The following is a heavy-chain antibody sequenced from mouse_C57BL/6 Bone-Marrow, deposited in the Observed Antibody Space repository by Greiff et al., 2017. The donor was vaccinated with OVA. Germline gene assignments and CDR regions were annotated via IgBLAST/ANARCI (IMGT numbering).Heavy chain of an antibody. J-gene: IGHJ3*01. D-gene: IGHD2-5*01. Sequence: VQLQQSGAELARPGASVKLSCKASGYTFTSYGISWVKQRTGQGLEWIGEIYPRSGNTYYNEKFKGKATLTADKSSSTAYMELRSLTSEDSAVYFCARWALYSKGSYWGQGTLVTVSA. CDR1: GYTFTSYG. CDR2: IYPRSGNT. V-gene: IGHV1-81*01. CDR3: ARWALYSKGSY.